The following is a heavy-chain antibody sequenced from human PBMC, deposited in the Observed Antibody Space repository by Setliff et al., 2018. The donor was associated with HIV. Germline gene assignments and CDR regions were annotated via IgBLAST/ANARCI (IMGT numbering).Heavy chain of an antibody. CDR1: GDSISSDFY. CDR3: ARGQGCGGGCHYAFEM. CDR2: IYRSGNT. J-gene: IGHJ3*02. Sequence: LSLTCTVSGDSISSDFYWGWIRQPPGKGLEWIGSIYRSGNTYYMPSLQSRVTISVDMSKNQFSLNLNSVTAADTAVYYCARGQGCGGGCHYAFEMWGQGTMVTVSS. D-gene: IGHD2-21*02. V-gene: IGHV4-38-2*02.